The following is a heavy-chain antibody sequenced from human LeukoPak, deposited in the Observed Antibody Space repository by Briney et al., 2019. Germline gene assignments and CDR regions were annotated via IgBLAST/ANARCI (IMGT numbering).Heavy chain of an antibody. CDR2: IYTSGST. J-gene: IGHJ4*02. Sequence: SETLSLTCTVSGGSISSYYWSWIRPPPGKGLEWIGYIYTSGSTNYNPSLKSRVTISVDTSKNQFSLKLSSVTAADTAVYYCARGSGGSGPLWGQGTLVTVSS. D-gene: IGHD3-10*01. CDR1: GGSISSYY. V-gene: IGHV4-4*09. CDR3: ARGSGGSGPL.